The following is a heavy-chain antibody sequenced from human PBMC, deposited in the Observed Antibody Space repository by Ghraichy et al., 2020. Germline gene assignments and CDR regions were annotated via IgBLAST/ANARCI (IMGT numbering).Heavy chain of an antibody. CDR2: ISSSGSTI. Sequence: GGSLRLSCVASGFTFSSYEMNWVRQAPGKGLEWVSYISSSGSTIYYADSVKGRFTISRDNAKNSLYLQMNSLRAEDTAVYYCARDGGLYYYDTDHRRWLDPWGQGTLVTVSS. J-gene: IGHJ5*02. CDR3: ARDGGLYYYDTDHRRWLDP. CDR1: GFTFSSYE. D-gene: IGHD3-22*01. V-gene: IGHV3-48*03.